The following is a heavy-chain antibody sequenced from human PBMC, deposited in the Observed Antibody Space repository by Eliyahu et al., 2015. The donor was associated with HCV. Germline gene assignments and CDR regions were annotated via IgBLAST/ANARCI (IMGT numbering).Heavy chain of an antibody. J-gene: IGHJ5*02. CDR1: GGSIXSYY. CDR3: ASGGGGIAVTGTGGWFDP. CDR2: VYXSGST. D-gene: IGHD6-19*01. V-gene: IGHV4-59*01. Sequence: QVQLQESGPGLVKPSETLSLTCTVSGGSIXSYYWXWIRQPPGRGLGWIGFVYXSGSTIHNPSHKSRVTISVDTSKNQFSLKLSSVTAADTAVYYCASGGGGIAVTGTGGWFDPWGQGTLVTVSS.